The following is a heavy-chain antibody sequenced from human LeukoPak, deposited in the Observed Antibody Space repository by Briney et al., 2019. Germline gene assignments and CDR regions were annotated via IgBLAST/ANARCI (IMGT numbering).Heavy chain of an antibody. V-gene: IGHV3-23*01. CDR3: ARDVSSGYYSRRKYFDY. J-gene: IGHJ4*02. Sequence: GGSLRLSCAASGFTFSTYAMSGVRQAPGKGLEWVSVISGSGSSTYYADSVKGRFTISRDNSKNTLYLQMNSLRAEDTAVYYCARDVSSGYYSRRKYFDYWGQGTLVTVSS. CDR2: ISGSGSST. D-gene: IGHD3-22*01. CDR1: GFTFSTYA.